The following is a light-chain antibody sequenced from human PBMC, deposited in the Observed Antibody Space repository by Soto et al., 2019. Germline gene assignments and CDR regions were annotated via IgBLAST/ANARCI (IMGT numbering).Light chain of an antibody. CDR1: SGDVGGYNY. CDR3: CSYTAASTYV. V-gene: IGLV2-14*01. CDR2: AVT. Sequence: QSALTQPAAVSGSPGQSVTISCAGTSGDVGGYNYVSWYQQHPGTAPKLMIHAVTNRPSGVSNRFSVSKSGNTSSLTISSLQAEDDADYYCCSYTAASTYVFGTGTKLTVL. J-gene: IGLJ1*01.